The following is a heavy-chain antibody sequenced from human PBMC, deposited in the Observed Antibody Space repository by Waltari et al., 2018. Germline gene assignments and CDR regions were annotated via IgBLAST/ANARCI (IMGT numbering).Heavy chain of an antibody. CDR3: ARLVAAGPFDY. D-gene: IGHD6-13*01. CDR2: IYHSGST. Sequence: QVQLQESGPGLVKHSETLSLTCAVSGYSISSGYYWGWIRQPPGKGLEWIGSIYHSGSTYYNPSLKSRVTISVDTSKNQFSLKLSSVTAADTAVYYCARLVAAGPFDYWGQGTLVTVSS. J-gene: IGHJ4*02. CDR1: GYSISSGYY. V-gene: IGHV4-38-2*01.